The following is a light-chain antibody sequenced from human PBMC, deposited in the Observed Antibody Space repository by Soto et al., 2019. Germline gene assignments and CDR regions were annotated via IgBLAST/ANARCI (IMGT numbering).Light chain of an antibody. CDR2: KAS. V-gene: IGKV1-5*03. Sequence: DIQMTQSPSTLSASVGDSFTITCRASQSISSWLAWYQQKPGKAPKLLIYKASSLESGVPSRFSGSGSGTEFTLTISSLQPDDFATYYCQQYNSYSKTVGQGTKVDIK. CDR1: QSISSW. J-gene: IGKJ1*01. CDR3: QQYNSYSKT.